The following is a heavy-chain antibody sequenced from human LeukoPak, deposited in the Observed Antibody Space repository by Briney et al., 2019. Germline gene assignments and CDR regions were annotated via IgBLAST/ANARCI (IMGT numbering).Heavy chain of an antibody. V-gene: IGHV3-23*01. Sequence: GGSLRLSCAASEFTFRIYAMTWVRQAPGKGLEWVSGISGSDGSTYYADSVKGRFTISRDSSKNTLYLQMNGLRAEDTAVYYCTTVGSYSSTWYFDYWGQGTLVTVSS. CDR3: TTVGSYSSTWYFDY. D-gene: IGHD6-6*01. CDR2: ISGSDGST. J-gene: IGHJ4*02. CDR1: EFTFRIYA.